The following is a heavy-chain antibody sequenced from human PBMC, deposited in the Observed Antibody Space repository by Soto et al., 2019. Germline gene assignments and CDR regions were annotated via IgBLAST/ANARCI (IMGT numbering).Heavy chain of an antibody. J-gene: IGHJ3*02. CDR1: GFSFSTSGVG. Sequence: QITLKESGPTLVKPTQTLTLTCTFSGFSFSTSGVGVGWIRQPPEKALEWLALIYWDDDSRYSPSLKSRLTITKDTSKNQVVLTMTNMDPVDTATYYCAPARRRYDAFGIWGQGTMVTVSS. CDR2: IYWDDDS. D-gene: IGHD3-9*01. V-gene: IGHV2-5*02. CDR3: APARRRYDAFGI.